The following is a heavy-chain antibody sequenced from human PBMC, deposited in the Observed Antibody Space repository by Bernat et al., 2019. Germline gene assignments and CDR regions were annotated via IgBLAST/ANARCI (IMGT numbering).Heavy chain of an antibody. CDR1: GFTFRSYA. V-gene: IGHV3-30-3*01. CDR3: ARDRDSSGYFLPGY. CDR2: ISYDGSNK. D-gene: IGHD3-22*01. J-gene: IGHJ4*02. Sequence: QVQLVESGGGVVQPGRSLRLSCAASGFTFRSYAMHWVRQAPGKGLEWVAVISYDGSNKYYADSVKGRFTISRDNSKNTLYLQMNSLRAEDTAVYYCARDRDSSGYFLPGYWGQGTLVTVSS.